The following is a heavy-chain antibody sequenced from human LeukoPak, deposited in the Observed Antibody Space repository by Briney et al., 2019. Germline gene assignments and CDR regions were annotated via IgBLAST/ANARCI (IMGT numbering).Heavy chain of an antibody. Sequence: GGSLRLSCAASGLTFSSYSMNWFRKVPGKGPNGVSYFISSSSTIYYADSVKGRFTISRDNAKNSLYLQMNSLRAEDTAVYYCARSRLRYFDWLPTSFDYWGQGTLVTVSS. CDR1: GLTFSSYS. D-gene: IGHD3-9*01. J-gene: IGHJ4*02. V-gene: IGHV3-48*01. CDR2: FISSSSTI. CDR3: ARSRLRYFDWLPTSFDY.